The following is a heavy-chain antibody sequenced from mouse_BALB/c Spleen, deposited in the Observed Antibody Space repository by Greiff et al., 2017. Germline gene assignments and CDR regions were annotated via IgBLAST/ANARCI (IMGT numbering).Heavy chain of an antibody. CDR1: GFTFSSYT. Sequence: EVQGVESGGGLVKPGGSLKLSCAASGFTFSSYTMSWVRQTPEKRLEWVATISSGGSYTYYPDSVKGRFTISRDNAKNTLYLQMSSLKSEDTAMYYCTREGREGFAYWGQGTLVTVSA. V-gene: IGHV5-6-4*01. CDR3: TREGREGFAY. CDR2: ISSGGSYT. J-gene: IGHJ3*01.